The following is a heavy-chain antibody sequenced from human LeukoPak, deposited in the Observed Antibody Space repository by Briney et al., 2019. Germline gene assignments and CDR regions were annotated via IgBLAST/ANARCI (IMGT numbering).Heavy chain of an antibody. V-gene: IGHV3-53*01. J-gene: IGHJ4*02. D-gene: IGHD3-22*01. Sequence: GGSLRLSCAASGFTVSSNYMSWVRQAPGKGLEWVSVIYSGGSTYYADSVKGRFTISRDNSKNTLYLQMSSLRAEDTAVYYCARGAHYYDSSGYYHTPFDYWGQGTLVTVSS. CDR1: GFTVSSNY. CDR2: IYSGGST. CDR3: ARGAHYYDSSGYYHTPFDY.